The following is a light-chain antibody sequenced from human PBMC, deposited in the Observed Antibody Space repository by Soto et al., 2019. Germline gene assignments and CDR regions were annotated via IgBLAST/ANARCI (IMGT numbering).Light chain of an antibody. CDR2: DAS. V-gene: IGKV1-33*01. Sequence: IQMTQSPSSLSASVGDRVTITCQASQDITNYLIWYQQKPGKAPKLLIYDASSLGTGVSSRFSGSGSGTHFTLTISSLQLEDIATYYCQQFDSVPCTFGQGTKLEMK. J-gene: IGKJ2*02. CDR1: QDITNY. CDR3: QQFDSVPCT.